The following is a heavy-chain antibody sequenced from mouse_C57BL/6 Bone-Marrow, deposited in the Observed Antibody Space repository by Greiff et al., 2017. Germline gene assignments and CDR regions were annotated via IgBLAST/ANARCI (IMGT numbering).Heavy chain of an antibody. Sequence: EVNVVESEGGLVQPGSSMKLSCTASGFTFSDYYMAWVRQVPEKGLEWVANINYDGSSTYYLDSLKSRFIISRDNATNILYLQMSSLKAEDTATYYCARDGYYYGSSPSYFDYWGQGTTLTVSS. CDR3: ARDGYYYGSSPSYFDY. CDR1: GFTFSDYY. J-gene: IGHJ2*01. V-gene: IGHV5-16*01. D-gene: IGHD1-1*01. CDR2: INYDGSST.